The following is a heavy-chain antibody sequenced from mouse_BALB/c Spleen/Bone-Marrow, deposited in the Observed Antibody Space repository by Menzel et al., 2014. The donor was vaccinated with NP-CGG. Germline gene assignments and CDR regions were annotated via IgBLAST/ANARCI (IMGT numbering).Heavy chain of an antibody. CDR3: ARPYYGNYDAMDY. Sequence: VQLQQSGPELVKPGASVKMSCKTSGFTFTSCVMHWVKQKPAQGLEWIGFINPYNDGTKYNEKFKGKATLTSDKSSSTAYMELSSLTSEDSAVYYCARPYYGNYDAMDYWGQGTSVTVSS. D-gene: IGHD2-10*01. V-gene: IGHV1-14*01. J-gene: IGHJ4*01. CDR2: INPYNDGT. CDR1: GFTFTSCV.